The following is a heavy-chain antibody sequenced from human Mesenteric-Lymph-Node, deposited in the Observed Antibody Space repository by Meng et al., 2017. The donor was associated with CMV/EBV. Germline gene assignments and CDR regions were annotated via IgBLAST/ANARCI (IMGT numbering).Heavy chain of an antibody. J-gene: IGHJ5*02. Sequence: QAQLQQWGAGLLKPSETLSRTCAVYGGSFSGYYWSWIRQPPGKGLEWIGEINHSGSTYYNPSLKSRVTISVDTSKNQFSLKLSSVTAADTAVYYCARPHYYGSGSSPWFDPWGQGTLVTVSS. CDR1: GGSFSGYY. D-gene: IGHD3-10*01. CDR3: ARPHYYGSGSSPWFDP. CDR2: INHSGST. V-gene: IGHV4-34*01.